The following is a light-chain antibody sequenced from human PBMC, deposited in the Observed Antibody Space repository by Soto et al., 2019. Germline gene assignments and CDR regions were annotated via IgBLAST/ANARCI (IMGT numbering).Light chain of an antibody. V-gene: IGLV2-14*01. CDR2: QVS. J-gene: IGLJ1*01. CDR1: SSDLGGFYY. Sequence: LTQPASVSGSPGQSITISCTGTSSDLGGFYYVSWYQHHPGKDPKLMIYQVSNRPSGVSNRFSGSKSGNTASLTISGLQAEDEADYFCSSYSSSSTFYVFGAGTKVTVL. CDR3: SSYSSSSTFYV.